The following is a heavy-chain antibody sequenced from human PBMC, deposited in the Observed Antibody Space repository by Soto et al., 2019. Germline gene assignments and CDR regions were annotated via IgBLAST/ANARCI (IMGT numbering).Heavy chain of an antibody. Sequence: EVQLVETGGGLIQPGGSLRLSCAASGFTVSNNYMSWVRQAPGKGLEWVSVIYSGGSTYYADSVKGRFTISRDNSKNTLYLQMNSLSAEDTAVYYCARVMVAILSWFDPWGQGTMVTVSS. D-gene: IGHD2-21*01. CDR2: IYSGGST. J-gene: IGHJ5*02. V-gene: IGHV3-53*02. CDR3: ARVMVAILSWFDP. CDR1: GFTVSNNY.